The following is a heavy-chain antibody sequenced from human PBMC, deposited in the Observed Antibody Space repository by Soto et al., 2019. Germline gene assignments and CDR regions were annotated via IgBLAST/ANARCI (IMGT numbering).Heavy chain of an antibody. CDR2: ISGSGGST. D-gene: IGHD3-22*01. Sequence: GGSLRLSCAASGFTFSSYAMSWVHQAPGKGLEWVSAISGSGGSTYYADSVKGRFTISRDNSKNTLYLQMNSLRAEDTAVYYCAKGTYYYDSSGYPWSDAFDIWGQGTMVTVSS. CDR3: AKGTYYYDSSGYPWSDAFDI. V-gene: IGHV3-23*01. CDR1: GFTFSSYA. J-gene: IGHJ3*02.